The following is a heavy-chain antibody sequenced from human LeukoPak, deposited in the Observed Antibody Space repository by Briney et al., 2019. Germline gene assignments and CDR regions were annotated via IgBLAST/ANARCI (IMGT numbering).Heavy chain of an antibody. D-gene: IGHD3-9*01. J-gene: IGHJ3*02. CDR1: GFTFSSYE. CDR2: VSSSGSTI. V-gene: IGHV3-48*03. Sequence: PGGSLRLSCAASGFTFSSYEMNWVRQAPGKGLERVSYVSSSGSTIYYADSVKGRFTISRGNAKNSLYLQMNSLRAEDTAVYYCARGRYFDRAFDIWGQGTMVTVSS. CDR3: ARGRYFDRAFDI.